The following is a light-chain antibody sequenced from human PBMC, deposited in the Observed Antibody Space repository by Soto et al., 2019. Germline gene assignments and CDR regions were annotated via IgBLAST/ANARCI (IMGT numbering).Light chain of an antibody. J-gene: IGKJ4*01. Sequence: DIQWTHSPSFLSASVGDRFTITCRASQGVAYYFALYQQKPGKAPNLLIYAACTLQGGVPSRFSGSGSGTEFPLTIISLKPEDIATYYCQQLYSYPLNLGGATNMDIK. CDR1: QGVAYY. V-gene: IGKV1-9*01. CDR2: AAC. CDR3: QQLYSYPLN.